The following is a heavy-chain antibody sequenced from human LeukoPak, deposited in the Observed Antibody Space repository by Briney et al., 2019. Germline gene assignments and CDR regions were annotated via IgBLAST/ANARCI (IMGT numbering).Heavy chain of an antibody. D-gene: IGHD1-26*01. CDR2: ICKSSRSI. J-gene: IGHJ5*02. CDR3: AKGGATNLCDP. Sequence: GGPLSLPCAPSGLPLRSYSMMWVRQAPGRGREWVSKICKSSRSIHYADSVKGRFTISRDNAKNSLDLQLNSRRGEDTAVYCGAKGGATNLCDPWGEGTLVSVFS. CDR1: GLPLRSYS. V-gene: IGHV3-48*01.